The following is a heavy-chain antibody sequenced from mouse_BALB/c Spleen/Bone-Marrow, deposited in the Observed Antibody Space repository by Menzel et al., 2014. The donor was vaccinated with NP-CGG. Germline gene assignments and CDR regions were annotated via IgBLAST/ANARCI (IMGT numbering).Heavy chain of an antibody. CDR1: GFSLTSYG. Sequence: VKLVESGPGLVQPSQSLSITCTVSGFSLTSYGVHWVRQSPGKGLEWLGVIWSGGSTDYNAAFISRLSISKDNSESQVFFKMNSLQANDTAIYYCVGYWYFDVWGAGTTVTVSS. V-gene: IGHV2-2*02. CDR2: IWSGGST. CDR3: VGYWYFDV. J-gene: IGHJ1*01.